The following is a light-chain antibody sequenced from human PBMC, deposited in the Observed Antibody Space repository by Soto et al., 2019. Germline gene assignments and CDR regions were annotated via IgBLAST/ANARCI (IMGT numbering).Light chain of an antibody. Sequence: DIQMTQSPCTLSASVGDRVTITCRASQSISSWLAWYQQKPGKAPKLLIYDASSLESGVPSRFSGSGSGTEFTLTISSLQPDDFATYYCQQYNSYPWTFGQGTKVDI. J-gene: IGKJ1*01. CDR1: QSISSW. CDR3: QQYNSYPWT. V-gene: IGKV1-5*01. CDR2: DAS.